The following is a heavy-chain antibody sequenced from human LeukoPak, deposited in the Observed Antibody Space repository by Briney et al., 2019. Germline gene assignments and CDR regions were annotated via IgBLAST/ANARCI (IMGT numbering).Heavy chain of an antibody. J-gene: IGHJ4*02. CDR2: ISSSSSYI. CDR1: GFTVSSNY. Sequence: GGSLRLSCAASGFTVSSNYMSWVRQAPGKGLEWVSSISSSSSYIYYADSVKGRFTISRDNAKNSLDLQMNSLRAEDTAVYYCARDSLAYCGGDCAFDYWGQGTLVTVSS. D-gene: IGHD2-21*02. V-gene: IGHV3-21*01. CDR3: ARDSLAYCGGDCAFDY.